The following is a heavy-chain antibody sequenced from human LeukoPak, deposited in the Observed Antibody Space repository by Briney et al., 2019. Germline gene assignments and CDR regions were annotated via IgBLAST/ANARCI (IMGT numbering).Heavy chain of an antibody. CDR3: ARDRWDLEY. V-gene: IGHV3-7*01. CDR1: GFTFSSYW. J-gene: IGHJ4*02. Sequence: HPGGSLRLSCAASGFTFSSYWMSWVRQAPGKGLEWVDNIKQDGSEKYYVDSVKGRFTISRDNAGNSLYLQMNTLRAEDTAVYFCARDRWDLEYWGQGTLVTVSS. CDR2: IKQDGSEK. D-gene: IGHD1-26*01.